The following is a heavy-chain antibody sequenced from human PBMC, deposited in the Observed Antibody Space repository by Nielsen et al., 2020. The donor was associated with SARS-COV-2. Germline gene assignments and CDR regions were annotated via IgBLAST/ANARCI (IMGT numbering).Heavy chain of an antibody. CDR3: ATDGWGIAVAY. CDR1: GGSISSSSYY. Sequence: SETLSLTCTVSGGSISSSSYYWGWIRQPPGKGLEWIGEIYHSGSTNYNPSLKSRVTISVDKSKNQFSLKLTSVTAADTAVYYCATDGWGIAVAYWGQGTLVTVSS. V-gene: IGHV4-39*07. J-gene: IGHJ4*02. D-gene: IGHD6-19*01. CDR2: IYHSGST.